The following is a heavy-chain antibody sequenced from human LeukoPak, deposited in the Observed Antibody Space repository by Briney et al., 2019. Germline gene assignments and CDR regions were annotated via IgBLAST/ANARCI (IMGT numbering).Heavy chain of an antibody. CDR2: IIPIFGTA. V-gene: IGHV1-69*05. D-gene: IGHD3-22*01. J-gene: IGHJ4*02. CDR3: ARVSSGYVSTFDY. CDR1: GGTFSSYA. Sequence: SVKVSCKASGGTFSSYAISWVRQAPGQGLEWMGGIIPIFGTANYAQKFQGSVTITTDESTSTAYMELSSLRSEDTAVYYCARVSSGYVSTFDYWGQGPLVPVSS.